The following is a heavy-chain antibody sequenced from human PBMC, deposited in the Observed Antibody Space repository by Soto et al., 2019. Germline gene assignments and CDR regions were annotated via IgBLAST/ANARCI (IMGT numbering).Heavy chain of an antibody. CDR1: GFTFSSYE. V-gene: IGHV3-48*03. CDR3: AREGFYAMDV. D-gene: IGHD2-2*01. J-gene: IGHJ6*02. Sequence: LRLSCGVSGFTFSSYEMYWVRQAPGKGLEWVAYISSSGETVYYAGSVQGRFTISRDNAKNSLYLQMSSLGAEDTAVYYCAREGFYAMDVWGQGTTVTSP. CDR2: ISSSGETV.